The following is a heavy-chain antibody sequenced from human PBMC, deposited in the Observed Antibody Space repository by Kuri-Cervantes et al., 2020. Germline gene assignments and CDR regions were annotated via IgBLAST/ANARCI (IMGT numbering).Heavy chain of an antibody. CDR1: GFIFNHYA. CDR2: ISATGDKI. Sequence: GESLKISCAASGFIFNHYAMNWVRQAPGKGLEWVSRISATGDKIYYADSVRGRFTISRDNAKNSLYLQMNSLRAEDTAVYYCTTGTTGVFDYWGQGTLVTVSS. CDR3: TTGTTGVFDY. D-gene: IGHD1-1*01. V-gene: IGHV3-21*01. J-gene: IGHJ4*02.